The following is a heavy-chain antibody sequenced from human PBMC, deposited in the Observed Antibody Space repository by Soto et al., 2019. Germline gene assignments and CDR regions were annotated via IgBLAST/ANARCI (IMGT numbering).Heavy chain of an antibody. Sequence: GASVKVSCKASGGTFSSYAISWVRQAPGQGLEWMGGIIPTFGTANYAQKFQGRVTITADESTSTAYMELSSLRSEDTAVYYCATEGSGSYYAFDIWGQGTMVTVSS. CDR1: GGTFSSYA. J-gene: IGHJ3*02. D-gene: IGHD1-26*01. V-gene: IGHV1-69*13. CDR2: IIPTFGTA. CDR3: ATEGSGSYYAFDI.